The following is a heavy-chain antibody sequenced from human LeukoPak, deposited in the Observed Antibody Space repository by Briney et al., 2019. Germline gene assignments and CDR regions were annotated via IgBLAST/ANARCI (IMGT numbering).Heavy chain of an antibody. Sequence: GESLTLSCAASGFTFSSYWMHWVRQAPGKGLVWVSRINTDGSSTSYADSVKGRFTISRDNAKNKLYLQMNSLRAEDTAVYYCARVRYSSSWYATYYYYYYMDVWGKGTTVTVSS. V-gene: IGHV3-74*01. D-gene: IGHD6-13*01. CDR3: ARVRYSSSWYATYYYYYYMDV. J-gene: IGHJ6*03. CDR1: GFTFSSYW. CDR2: INTDGSST.